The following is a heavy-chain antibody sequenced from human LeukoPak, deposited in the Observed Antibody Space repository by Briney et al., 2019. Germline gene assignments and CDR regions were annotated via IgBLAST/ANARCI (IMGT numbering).Heavy chain of an antibody. V-gene: IGHV1-69*13. CDR2: IIPIFGTA. Sequence: SVKVSFTASGGTFSSYAISWVRQAPGQGLEWMGGIIPIFGTANYAQKFQGRVTITADESTSTAYMELSSLRSEDTAVYYCASGYSYGGDYWGQGTLVTVSS. CDR3: ASGYSYGGDY. CDR1: GGTFSSYA. J-gene: IGHJ4*02. D-gene: IGHD5-18*01.